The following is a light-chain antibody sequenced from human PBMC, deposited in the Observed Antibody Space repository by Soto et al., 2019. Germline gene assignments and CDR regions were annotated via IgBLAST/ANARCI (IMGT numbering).Light chain of an antibody. CDR2: AAS. Sequence: DIQMTQSPSSLSASVGDRVTITSRASQSISSFLTWYQQKAGKAPKLLIYAASSLQSGVPSRFSGSGSGTDFTLTISSLQPEDFASYYCQQSFSTPPTLGQGTKVDIK. V-gene: IGKV1-39*01. CDR3: QQSFSTPPT. CDR1: QSISSF. J-gene: IGKJ1*01.